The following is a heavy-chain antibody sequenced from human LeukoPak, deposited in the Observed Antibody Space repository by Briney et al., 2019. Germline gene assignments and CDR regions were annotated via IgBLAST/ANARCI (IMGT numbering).Heavy chain of an antibody. CDR2: ISAYNGNT. J-gene: IGHJ4*02. CDR1: GYTFTSYG. D-gene: IGHD3-22*01. V-gene: IGHV1-18*01. CDR3: ARLHYYDSSGYFDY. Sequence: GASVKVSCKAPGYTFTSYGISGVRQAPGQGLEWMGWISAYNGNTNYAQKLQGRVTMTTDTSTSTAYMELRSLRSDDTAVYYCARLHYYDSSGYFDYWGQGTLVTVSS.